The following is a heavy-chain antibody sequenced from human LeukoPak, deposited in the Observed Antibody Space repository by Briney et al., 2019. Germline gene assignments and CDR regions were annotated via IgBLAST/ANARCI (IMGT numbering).Heavy chain of an antibody. CDR1: GYTFTSYD. J-gene: IGHJ4*02. D-gene: IGHD3-3*01. Sequence: ASVTVSCKASGYTFTSYDINWVRQATGQGLEWMGWMNPNSGNTGYAQKFQGRVTMTRNTSISTAYMELSSLRSEDTAVYYCARGALPYFWSGYYYFDYWGQGTLVTVSS. CDR2: MNPNSGNT. V-gene: IGHV1-8*01. CDR3: ARGALPYFWSGYYYFDY.